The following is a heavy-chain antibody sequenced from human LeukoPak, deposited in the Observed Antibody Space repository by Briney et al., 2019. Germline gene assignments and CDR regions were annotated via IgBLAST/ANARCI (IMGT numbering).Heavy chain of an antibody. J-gene: IGHJ4*02. D-gene: IGHD2-21*02. V-gene: IGHV1-2*02. CDR3: AREGSYCVGGDCYSFDF. CDR1: GYRFISNY. Sequence: ASVKLSCKASGYRFISNYIQWVRQAPGLGPEWMGWMHPGNGNTRYAEKFQGRVTMTRDTSINTAYMELSSLRSDVTAVYYCAREGSYCVGGDCYSFDFWGQGTLITVSS. CDR2: MHPGNGNT.